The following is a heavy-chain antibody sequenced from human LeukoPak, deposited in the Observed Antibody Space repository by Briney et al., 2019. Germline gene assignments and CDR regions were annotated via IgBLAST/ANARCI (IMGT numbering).Heavy chain of an antibody. Sequence: PSETLSLTCTVSGGSISSGGYYWSWIRQHPGKGLEWIGYIYYSGSTYYNPSLKSRVTISVDTSKNQFSLKLSSVTAADTAVYYCARAHIVATYYYYYYYGMDVWGQGTTVTVSS. V-gene: IGHV4-31*03. D-gene: IGHD5-12*01. CDR2: IYYSGST. J-gene: IGHJ6*02. CDR1: GGSISSGGYY. CDR3: ARAHIVATYYYYYYYGMDV.